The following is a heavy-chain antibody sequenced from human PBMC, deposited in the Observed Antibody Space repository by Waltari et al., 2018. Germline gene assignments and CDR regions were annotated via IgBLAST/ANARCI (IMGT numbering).Heavy chain of an antibody. CDR1: GFKIKGFS. Sequence: ESGGTLAHAGTSLRLTCAASGFKIKGFSMDWVRQAPGKGPQWLSFIGAGGRPVYYEDSVRCRFTISRDDATNVVHVEMGDLREEDSATYYCARGWLENSFDLWGPGTTVTVSS. V-gene: IGHV3-48*02. D-gene: IGHD6-19*01. CDR2: IGAGGRPV. J-gene: IGHJ3*01. CDR3: ARGWLENSFDL.